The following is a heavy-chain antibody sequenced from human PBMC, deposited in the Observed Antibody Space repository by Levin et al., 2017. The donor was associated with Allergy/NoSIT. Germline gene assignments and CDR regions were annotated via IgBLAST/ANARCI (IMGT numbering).Heavy chain of an antibody. CDR2: ISTGSGTI. D-gene: IGHD3-9*01. CDR1: GFTFSSYR. CDR3: ARGHDWSFDY. Sequence: GGSLRLSCAASGFTFSSYRMNWVRQAPGKGLEWVSYISTGSGTIYYADSVKGRFTISRDNAKNSLYLQMNSLRDEDTAVYYCARGHDWSFDYWGQGTPVTVSS. V-gene: IGHV3-48*02. J-gene: IGHJ4*02.